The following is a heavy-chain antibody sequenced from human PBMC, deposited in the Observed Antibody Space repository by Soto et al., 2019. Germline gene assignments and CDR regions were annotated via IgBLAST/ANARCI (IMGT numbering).Heavy chain of an antibody. CDR3: ARVVYYDFFGECTAAPYDFGD. Sequence: SLRLSCAASGFTFSRHTMHWVRQAPGKGLEWVAGISDDGSNTYYADSVKGRFTISRDNSKNTLYLQMNSLSSEDTAVHHCARVVYYDFFGECTAAPYDFGDWGQGILVPVSS. CDR2: ISDDGSNT. J-gene: IGHJ4*02. D-gene: IGHD3-3*01. V-gene: IGHV3-30-3*01. CDR1: GFTFSRHT.